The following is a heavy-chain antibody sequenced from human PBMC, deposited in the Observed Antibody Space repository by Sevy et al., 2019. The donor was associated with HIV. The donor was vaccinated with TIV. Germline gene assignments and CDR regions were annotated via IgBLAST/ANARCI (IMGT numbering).Heavy chain of an antibody. Sequence: GGSLRLSCAASGFTLSSYGMHWVRQAPGKGLEWVAVIRYDGSNKYYADSVKGRFTISRDNSKKTLYLQMNSLRAEDTAVYYCAGDGLGITISAEWGGGMDVWGQGTTVTVSS. CDR3: AGDGLGITISAEWGGGMDV. CDR1: GFTLSSYG. D-gene: IGHD3-3*01. CDR2: IRYDGSNK. J-gene: IGHJ6*02. V-gene: IGHV3-33*01.